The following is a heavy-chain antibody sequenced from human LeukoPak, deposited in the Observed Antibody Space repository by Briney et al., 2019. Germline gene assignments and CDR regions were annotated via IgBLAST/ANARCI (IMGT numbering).Heavy chain of an antibody. CDR1: GYSISSGYY. J-gene: IGHJ4*02. Sequence: SETLSLTCTVSGYSISSGYYWGWIRQPPGKGLEWIGSIYHSGSTNYNPSLKSRVTISVDTSKNQFSLKLSSVTAADTAVYYCASGTAMGHWGQGTLVTVSS. CDR2: IYHSGST. CDR3: ASGTAMGH. D-gene: IGHD5-18*01. V-gene: IGHV4-38-2*02.